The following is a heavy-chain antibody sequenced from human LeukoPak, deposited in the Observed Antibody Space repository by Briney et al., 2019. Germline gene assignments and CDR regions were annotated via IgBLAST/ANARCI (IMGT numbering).Heavy chain of an antibody. J-gene: IGHJ5*02. V-gene: IGHV6-1*01. CDR3: AGRLTQYDCFDP. D-gene: IGHD2-2*01. Sequence: QTLSLTCAISGDSVSSNSVTWNWIRQSPSRGLEWLGRTYYRSTWYNDYAVSVRGRITVNPDTSKNQFSLHLNSVTPEDTAVYYCAGRLTQYDCFDPWGQGILVTVSS. CDR2: TYYRSTWYN. CDR1: GDSVSSNSVT.